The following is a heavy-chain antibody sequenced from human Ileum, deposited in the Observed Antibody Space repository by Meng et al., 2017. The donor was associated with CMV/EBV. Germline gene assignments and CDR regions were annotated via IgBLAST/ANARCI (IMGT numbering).Heavy chain of an antibody. D-gene: IGHD5-12*01. Sequence: GGSLRLSCTASGFTFSIFAMSWVRQAPGKGLEWVSTFSGNGDNTYYADSVKGRFTISRDNSKNTVYLQMSSLRAEDTALYYCVSDRGYNNVDYYGLDVWGQGTTVTVSS. CDR3: VSDRGYNNVDYYGLDV. CDR2: FSGNGDNT. V-gene: IGHV3-23*01. CDR1: GFTFSIFA. J-gene: IGHJ6*02.